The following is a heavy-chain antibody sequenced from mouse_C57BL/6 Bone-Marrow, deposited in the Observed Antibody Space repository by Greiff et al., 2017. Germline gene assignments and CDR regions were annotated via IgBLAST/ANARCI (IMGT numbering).Heavy chain of an antibody. Sequence: QVQLQQPGAELVKPGASVKLSCKASGYTFTSYWMHWVKQRPGRGLEWIGRIDPNSGGTKYNEKFKSKATLTVDKPSSTSYMKLSSLTAEDSAVYYCALITTVPPWENFDYWGQGTTLTVSS. CDR3: ALITTVPPWENFDY. J-gene: IGHJ2*01. CDR1: GYTFTSYW. D-gene: IGHD1-1*01. CDR2: IDPNSGGT. V-gene: IGHV1-72*01.